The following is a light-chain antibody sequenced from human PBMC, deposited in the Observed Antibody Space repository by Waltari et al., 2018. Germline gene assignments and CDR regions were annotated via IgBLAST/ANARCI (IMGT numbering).Light chain of an antibody. CDR3: QQYYDTPQT. Sequence: DIVMTQSPDSLAVSLGERATINCKSSQSVLDRSSNRNYLAWYQQKAGQPPKLLIYWASTRESGVPDRCRGSGSGTDFTLTISSLQAEDVAVYYCQQYYDTPQTFGQGTKVEIK. CDR1: QSVLDRSSNRNY. J-gene: IGKJ1*01. CDR2: WAS. V-gene: IGKV4-1*01.